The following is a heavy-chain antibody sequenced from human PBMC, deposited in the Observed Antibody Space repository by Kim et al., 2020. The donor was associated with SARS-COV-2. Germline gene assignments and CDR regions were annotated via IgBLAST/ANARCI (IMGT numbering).Heavy chain of an antibody. V-gene: IGHV3-15*01. D-gene: IGHD6-13*01. CDR2: IKSKTDGGTT. CDR1: GFTFSNAW. J-gene: IGHJ4*02. CDR3: TTDPLQFMWFRMTDRFARIAAAGTSFFDY. Sequence: GGSLRLSCAASGFTFSNAWMSWVRQAPGKGLEWVGRIKSKTDGGTTDYAAPVKGRFTISRDDSKNTLYLQMNSLKTEDTAVYYCTTDPLQFMWFRMTDRFARIAAAGTSFFDYWGQGTLVTVSS.